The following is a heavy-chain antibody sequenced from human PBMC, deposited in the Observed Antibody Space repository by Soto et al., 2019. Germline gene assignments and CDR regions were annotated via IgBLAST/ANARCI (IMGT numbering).Heavy chain of an antibody. CDR2: ISYSGST. D-gene: IGHD2-15*01. CDR1: SASVCTYY. J-gene: IGHJ5*02. Sequence: SETLSLTCAVSSASVCTYYWSWIRKPPGKGLEWIGYISYSGSTNYNPSLKSRVTISFDASKNEISLQVRSATAADAAVYYCARDLKEYCSDGKCNWFDPWGQGTLVTVSS. V-gene: IGHV4-59*02. CDR3: ARDLKEYCSDGKCNWFDP.